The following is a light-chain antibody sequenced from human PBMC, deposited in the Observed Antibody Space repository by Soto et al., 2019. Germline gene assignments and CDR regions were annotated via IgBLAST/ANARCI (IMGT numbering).Light chain of an antibody. Sequence: QSALTQPASVSGSPGQSITISCTGTSSDVGSYNLVSWYQQHPGKAPKLMIYEVSKRPSGVSNRFSGSKSGNTASLTISGLQAEDEADYYCCSYAGSYIYVFGTGTQLTVL. CDR3: CSYAGSYIYV. CDR2: EVS. V-gene: IGLV2-23*02. J-gene: IGLJ1*01. CDR1: SSDVGSYNL.